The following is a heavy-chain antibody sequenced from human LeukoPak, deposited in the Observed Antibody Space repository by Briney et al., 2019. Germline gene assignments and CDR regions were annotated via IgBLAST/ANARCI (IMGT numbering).Heavy chain of an antibody. CDR3: VRDSSGYYKDY. V-gene: IGHV3-7*01. Sequence: GGSLRLSCGVSGFSVTSYWMSWVRQAPGRGLEWVASLKQDGSDRYYVDSVKGRFTIARDNAKNSLYLQMNSLRAEDTAVYYCVRDSSGYYKDYWGQGTLVTVSS. CDR2: LKQDGSDR. J-gene: IGHJ4*02. CDR1: GFSVTSYW. D-gene: IGHD3-22*01.